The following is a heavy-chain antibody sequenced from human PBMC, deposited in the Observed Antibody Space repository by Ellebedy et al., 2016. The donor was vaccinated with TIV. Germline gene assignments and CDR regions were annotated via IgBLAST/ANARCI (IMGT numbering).Heavy chain of an antibody. CDR2: ISSSSSYI. CDR3: ARWGSSWYGFDY. D-gene: IGHD6-13*01. Sequence: GESLKISCAASGFTFSNYSMNWVRQAPGKGLEWVSSISSSSSYIYYADSVKGRFTISRDNAKNSLYLQMNSLRAEDTAVYYCARWGSSWYGFDYWGQGTLVTVSS. CDR1: GFTFSNYS. V-gene: IGHV3-21*01. J-gene: IGHJ4*02.